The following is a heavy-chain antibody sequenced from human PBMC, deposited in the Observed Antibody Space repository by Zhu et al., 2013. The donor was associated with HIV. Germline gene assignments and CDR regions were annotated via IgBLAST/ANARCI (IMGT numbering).Heavy chain of an antibody. CDR1: GYTFTSYG. J-gene: IGHJ4*02. CDR2: MNPNSGAT. CDR3: ARNKALTGDFDY. D-gene: IGHD7-27*01. V-gene: IGHV1-8*02. Sequence: QVQLVQSGAEVKKPGASVKVSCKASGYTFTSYGISWVRQAPGQGLEWLGWMNPNSGATGYAQKFQGRVSMTRAASMSTAYMELSSLTSEDTAVYYCARNKALTGDFDYWGQGTLVTVSS.